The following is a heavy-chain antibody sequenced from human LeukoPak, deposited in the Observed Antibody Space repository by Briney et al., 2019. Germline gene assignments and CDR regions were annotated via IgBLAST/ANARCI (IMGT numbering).Heavy chain of an antibody. D-gene: IGHD3-9*01. J-gene: IGHJ6*03. CDR3: ARASAGWLYYYYMDV. CDR1: GYTFTGYY. CDR2: INPSGGST. Sequence: ASVKVSCKASGYTFTGYYMHWVRQAPGQGLEWMGIINPSGGSTSYAQKFQGRVTMTRDTSTSTVYMELSSLRSEDTAVYYCARASAGWLYYYYMDVWGKGTTVTISS. V-gene: IGHV1-46*01.